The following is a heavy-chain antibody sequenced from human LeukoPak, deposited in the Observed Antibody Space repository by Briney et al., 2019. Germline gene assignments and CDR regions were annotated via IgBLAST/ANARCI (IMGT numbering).Heavy chain of an antibody. D-gene: IGHD1-26*01. J-gene: IGHJ4*02. CDR1: GFTFSNYA. V-gene: IGHV3-21*01. CDR3: VRDRGSYRPIDY. CDR2: ISSSGTYI. Sequence: GGSLGLSCAASGFTFSNYAMTWVRQAPGKGLEWVSSISSSGTYIYYRDSVKGRFTISRDNAENSLYLEMNSLRVEDTAIYYCVRDRGSYRPIDYWGQGTLVTVSS.